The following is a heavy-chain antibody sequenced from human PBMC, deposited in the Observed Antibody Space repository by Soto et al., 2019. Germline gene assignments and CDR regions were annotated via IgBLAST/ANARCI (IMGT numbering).Heavy chain of an antibody. V-gene: IGHV5-51*01. CDR1: EYSFSTYW. D-gene: IGHD5-12*01. CDR2: IYPGDSDT. Sequence: GESLKISCKGSEYSFSTYWIGWVRQMPGKGLEWMGIIYPGDSDTRYSPSFQGQVTISADKSISTAYLQWGSLKASDTAMYYCATGGQSGYDWAGYYGMDVWGQGTTVIVSS. CDR3: ATGGQSGYDWAGYYGMDV. J-gene: IGHJ6*02.